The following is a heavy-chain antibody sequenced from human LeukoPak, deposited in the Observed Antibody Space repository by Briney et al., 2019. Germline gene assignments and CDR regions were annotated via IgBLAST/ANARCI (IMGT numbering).Heavy chain of an antibody. J-gene: IGHJ3*02. CDR1: GYTFTGHY. CDR2: INPNSGGT. Sequence: ASVKVSCKASGYTFTGHYMHWVRQAPGQGLEWMGWINPNSGGTNYAQKFKGRVTMTRDTSISTAYMELSRLRSDDTAVYYCARVIRGYSSGWYLAFDIWGQGTMVTVSS. D-gene: IGHD6-19*01. V-gene: IGHV1-2*02. CDR3: ARVIRGYSSGWYLAFDI.